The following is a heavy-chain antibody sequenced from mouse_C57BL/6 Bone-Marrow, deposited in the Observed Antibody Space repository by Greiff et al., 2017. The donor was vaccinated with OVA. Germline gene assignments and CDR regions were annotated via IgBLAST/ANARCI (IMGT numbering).Heavy chain of an antibody. D-gene: IGHD2-2*01. J-gene: IGHJ2*01. Sequence: EVQLQESGEGLVKPGGSLKLSCAASGFTFSSYAMSWVRQTPEKRLEWVAYISSGGDYIYYADTVKGRFTISRDNARNTLYLQMSSLKSEDTAMYYCARQGSYLLWLRHYYFDYWGQGTTLTVSS. V-gene: IGHV5S21*01. CDR2: ISSGGDYI. CDR3: ARQGSYLLWLRHYYFDY. CDR1: GFTFSSYA.